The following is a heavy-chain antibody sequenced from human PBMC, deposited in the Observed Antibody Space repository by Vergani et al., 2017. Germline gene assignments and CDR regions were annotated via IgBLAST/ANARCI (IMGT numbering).Heavy chain of an antibody. V-gene: IGHV1-69*12. J-gene: IGHJ6*02. CDR2: IIPIFKIA. Sequence: QVQLVQSGAEVKKPGSSVKVSCKASGGTFSSYSISWVRQAPGQGLEWMGGIIPIFKIANYAQKFQGRVTITADGSTSTTYMELSSLRSEDTAVYYCARGSGHSYGWVWSSYYYYGMDVWGQGTTVTVSS. D-gene: IGHD5-18*01. CDR1: GGTFSSYS. CDR3: ARGSGHSYGWVWSSYYYYGMDV.